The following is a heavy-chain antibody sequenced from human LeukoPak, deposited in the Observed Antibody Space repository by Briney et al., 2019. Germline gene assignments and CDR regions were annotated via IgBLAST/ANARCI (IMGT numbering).Heavy chain of an antibody. J-gene: IGHJ4*02. CDR2: IYHSGST. CDR1: GYSISSGYY. V-gene: IGHV4-38-2*02. CDR3: ARDRESWLVPSLFDY. Sequence: SETLSLTCAVSGYSISSGYYWGWIRQPPGKGLEWIGSIYHSGSTYYNPSLKSRVTISVDTSKNQFSLKLSSVTAADTAAYYCARDRESWLVPSLFDYWGQGTLVTVSS. D-gene: IGHD6-19*01.